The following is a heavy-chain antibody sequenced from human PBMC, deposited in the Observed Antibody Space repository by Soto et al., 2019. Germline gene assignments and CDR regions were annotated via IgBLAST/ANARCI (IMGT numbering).Heavy chain of an antibody. J-gene: IGHJ4*02. Sequence: ASVKVSCKASGYTFTNYDINWVRQASGQGLEWMGWMNPNSGNTGYAQKLQGRVTMTRNISMSTASMELSSLRSEDTAVYYCARGPMSCNSSICPYFFDYWAQGTLVTVSS. D-gene: IGHD2-2*01. V-gene: IGHV1-8*01. CDR2: MNPNSGNT. CDR3: ARGPMSCNSSICPYFFDY. CDR1: GYTFTNYD.